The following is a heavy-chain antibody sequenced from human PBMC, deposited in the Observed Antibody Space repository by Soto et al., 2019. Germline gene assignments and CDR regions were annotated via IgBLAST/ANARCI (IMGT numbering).Heavy chain of an antibody. V-gene: IGHV1-69*11. J-gene: IGHJ6*02. CDR2: IVPSLDTT. CDR1: GGTFSSSG. CDR3: ARWPQPRYTADPYAVDV. D-gene: IGHD3-16*02. Sequence: QVHLVQSGTEVKKPGSSVKVSCKASGGTFSSSGFSRVRQAPGQGLEWMGMIVPSLDTTNYAQKFQARVTITADEVTSTDYMELRSLRSEDTAVYYCARWPQPRYTADPYAVDVWGQGTRVIVSS.